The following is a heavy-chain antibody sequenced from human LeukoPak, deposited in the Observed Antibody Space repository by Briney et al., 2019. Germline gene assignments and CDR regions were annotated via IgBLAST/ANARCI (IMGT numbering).Heavy chain of an antibody. CDR1: GDSISSSNW. J-gene: IGHJ4*02. CDR2: IYHSGRT. V-gene: IGHV4-4*02. CDR3: ARGLVIAVAGWGPWELPPAGYDY. D-gene: IGHD6-19*01. Sequence: SGTLSLTCTVSGDSISSSNWWSWVRQPPGKGLEWIGEIYHSGRTNYNPSLKSRLTILVEKSKNQFSLKLSSVTAADTAVYYCARGLVIAVAGWGPWELPPAGYDYWGQGTLVAVSS.